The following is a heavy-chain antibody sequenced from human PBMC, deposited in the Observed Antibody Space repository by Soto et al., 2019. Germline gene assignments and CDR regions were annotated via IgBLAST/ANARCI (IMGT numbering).Heavy chain of an antibody. CDR3: ASVYCSGGSGYSIDY. V-gene: IGHV1-46*03. CDR2: INPSGST. D-gene: IGHD2-15*01. Sequence: QVQLVQSGAEVKKPGASVKVSCKASGYTFTSYYMHWVRQAPGQGLEWMGIINPSGSTSYAQKFQGRGTMTRDTSTSKVYMELSRLRSEDTAVYYCASVYCSGGSGYSIDYWGQGTLVTVSS. J-gene: IGHJ4*02. CDR1: GYTFTSYY.